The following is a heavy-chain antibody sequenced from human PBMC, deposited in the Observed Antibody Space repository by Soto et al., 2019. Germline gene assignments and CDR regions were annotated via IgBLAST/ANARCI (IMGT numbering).Heavy chain of an antibody. CDR3: TTGMSGPKNF. CDR1: GFSFTNAW. D-gene: IGHD6-25*01. J-gene: IGHJ4*02. V-gene: IGHV3-15*07. CDR2: IKRESDGGTT. Sequence: EAQLVESGGGLVKPGGSLRLSCAASGFSFTNAWMNWVRQAPGKGLEWVGRIKRESDGGTTDYAAPVKGRFAISRDESKTTVYLQMDNLKTEDTAVYYCTTGMSGPKNFWGQGTLVTVSS.